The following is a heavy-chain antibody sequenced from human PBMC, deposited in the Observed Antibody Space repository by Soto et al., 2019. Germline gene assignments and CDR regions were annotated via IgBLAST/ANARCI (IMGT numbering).Heavy chain of an antibody. D-gene: IGHD2-2*01. CDR3: ARDRVKYQLLLYKELDAFDI. J-gene: IGHJ3*02. V-gene: IGHV3-21*05. Sequence: GGSLRLSCAASGFTFSSYSMSWIRQAPGKGLEWVSYISSSSSYTNYADSVKGRFTISRDNAKNSLYLQMNSLRAEDTAVYYCARDRVKYQLLLYKELDAFDIWGQGTMVTVSS. CDR1: GFTFSSYS. CDR2: ISSSSSYT.